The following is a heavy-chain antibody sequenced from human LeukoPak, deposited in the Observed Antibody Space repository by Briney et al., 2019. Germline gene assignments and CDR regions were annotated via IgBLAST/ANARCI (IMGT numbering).Heavy chain of an antibody. D-gene: IGHD4/OR15-4a*01. J-gene: IGHJ5*02. CDR2: IYHTGIT. CDR3: ARDPYGGGGWFDP. CDR1: NGSISSANY. V-gene: IGHV4-31*03. Sequence: SETLSLTCTASNGSISSANYWIWIRQFPGKGLDWIGYIYHTGITYYNPSLKSRVTISVDTSNNQFSLKLSSVTAADTAVYYCARDPYGGGGWFDPWGQGTLVTVS.